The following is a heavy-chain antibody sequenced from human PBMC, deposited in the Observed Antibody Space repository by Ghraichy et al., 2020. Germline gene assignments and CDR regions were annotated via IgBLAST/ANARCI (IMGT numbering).Heavy chain of an antibody. D-gene: IGHD3-9*01. V-gene: IGHV4-39*01. CDR3: ATRSRRFDILTVYYFDY. CDR2: IYYSGST. Sequence: SETLSLTCTVSGGSISSSSYYWGWIRQPPGKGLEWIGSIYYSGSTYYNPSLKSRVTISVDTSKNQFSLKLSSVTAADTAVYYCATRSRRFDILTVYYFDYLGQGTLVTVSS. J-gene: IGHJ4*02. CDR1: GGSISSSSYY.